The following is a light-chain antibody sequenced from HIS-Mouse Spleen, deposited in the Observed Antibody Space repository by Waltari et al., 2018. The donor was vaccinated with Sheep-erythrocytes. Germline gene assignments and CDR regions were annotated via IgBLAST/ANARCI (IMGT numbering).Light chain of an antibody. CDR2: EGS. CDR1: SSDVGSYNL. J-gene: IGLJ1*01. Sequence: QSALTQPASVSGSPGQSITISCTGTSSDVGSYNLVSWYQQHPGKAPKLMIYEGSKRPSGVSKPFSGSKSGNTASLTISGLQAEDEADYYCCSYAGSYNHVFATGTKVTVL. V-gene: IGLV2-14*02. CDR3: CSYAGSYNHV.